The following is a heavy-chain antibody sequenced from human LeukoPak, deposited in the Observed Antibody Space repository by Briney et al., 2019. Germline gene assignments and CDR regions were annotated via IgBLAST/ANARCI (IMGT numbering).Heavy chain of an antibody. D-gene: IGHD3-22*01. CDR1: GFPFNIYA. J-gene: IGHJ4*02. CDR3: AKDCVYYYDSSGRYYFDY. Sequence: GGSLRLSCAASGFPFNIYAMNWVRQAPGKGLEWVSGINDSGGKTYYADSVKGRFTISRDNSKNTLYLQMDSLRAEDTAVYYCAKDCVYYYDSSGRYYFDYWGQGTLVTVSS. CDR2: INDSGGKT. V-gene: IGHV3-23*01.